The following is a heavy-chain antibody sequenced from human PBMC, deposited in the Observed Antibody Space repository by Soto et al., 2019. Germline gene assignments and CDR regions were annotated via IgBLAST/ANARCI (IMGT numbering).Heavy chain of an antibody. D-gene: IGHD5-12*01. CDR2: ISWNSGSI. Sequence: GGSLRLSCAASGFTFDDYAMHWVRQAPGKGLEWVSGISWNSGSIGYADSVKGRFTISRDNAKNSLYLQMNSLRAEDTALYYCAKDMSYGRDIVATNVDYWGQGTLVTVSS. V-gene: IGHV3-9*01. J-gene: IGHJ4*02. CDR1: GFTFDDYA. CDR3: AKDMSYGRDIVATNVDY.